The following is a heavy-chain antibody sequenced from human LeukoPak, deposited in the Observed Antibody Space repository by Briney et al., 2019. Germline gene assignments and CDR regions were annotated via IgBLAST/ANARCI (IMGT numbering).Heavy chain of an antibody. Sequence: PSETLSLTRAVSGGSIDSSSYYWGWIRQPPGKGLEWIGSIFRTGSTYYSASLKSRVSISVDTSKNHIALKLTSVTAADTAVYFCARRVGFYGSGSLNYFDPWGQGILVSVS. CDR3: ARRVGFYGSGSLNYFDP. CDR1: GGSIDSSSYY. V-gene: IGHV4-39*02. D-gene: IGHD3-10*01. J-gene: IGHJ5*01. CDR2: IFRTGST.